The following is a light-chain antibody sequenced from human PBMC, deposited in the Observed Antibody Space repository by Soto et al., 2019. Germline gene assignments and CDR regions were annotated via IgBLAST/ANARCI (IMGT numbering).Light chain of an antibody. CDR1: SGSVSPSYY. Sequence: QTVVTQEPSLSVSPRGTVTLTCGLRSGSVSPSYYPSWYHQTPGQAPRTLIYNTNTRSSGVPDRFSGSILGNKAALTITGAQADDESDFYCVLYMGGGISIFGGGTKLTVL. CDR3: VLYMGGGISI. J-gene: IGLJ2*01. CDR2: NTN. V-gene: IGLV8-61*01.